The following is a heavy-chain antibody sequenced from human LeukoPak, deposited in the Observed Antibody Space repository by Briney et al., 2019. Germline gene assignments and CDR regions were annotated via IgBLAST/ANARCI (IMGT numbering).Heavy chain of an antibody. CDR3: ARDSGRVNY. Sequence: GGFLRLSCAASGFTFSSYWMSWVRQAPGKGLEWVANIKQDGSEKNYVDSVKGRFTISRDNAKNSLFLQMNSLRPEDTAVYYCARDSGRVNYWGQGTLVTVSS. D-gene: IGHD6-19*01. CDR2: IKQDGSEK. CDR1: GFTFSSYW. J-gene: IGHJ4*02. V-gene: IGHV3-7*01.